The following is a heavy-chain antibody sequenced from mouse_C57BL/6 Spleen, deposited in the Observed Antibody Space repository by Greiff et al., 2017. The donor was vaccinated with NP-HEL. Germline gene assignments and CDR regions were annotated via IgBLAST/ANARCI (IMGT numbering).Heavy chain of an antibody. V-gene: IGHV14-1*01. CDR3: TKGNYDYEFDY. Sequence: EVQLQQSGAELVRPGASVKLSCTASGFNIKDYYMHWVKQRPEQGLEWIGRIDPEDGDTEYAPKFQGKATMTADTSSNTAYLQLSSLTSEGTAVYYCTKGNYDYEFDYWGQGTTLTVSS. D-gene: IGHD2-4*01. CDR2: IDPEDGDT. J-gene: IGHJ2*01. CDR1: GFNIKDYY.